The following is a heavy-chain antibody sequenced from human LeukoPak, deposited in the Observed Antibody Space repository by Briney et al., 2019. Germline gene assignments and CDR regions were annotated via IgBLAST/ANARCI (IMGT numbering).Heavy chain of an antibody. Sequence: SETLSLTCTVSGGSIGSYYWSWIRQPPGKGLEWIGYIYYSGSTNYNPSLKSRVTISVDTSKTQFSLKLSSVTAADTAVYYCARDRISSGGLYYYYMDVWGKGTTVTVSS. V-gene: IGHV4-59*01. CDR2: IYYSGST. CDR1: GGSIGSYY. D-gene: IGHD6-6*01. CDR3: ARDRISSGGLYYYYMDV. J-gene: IGHJ6*03.